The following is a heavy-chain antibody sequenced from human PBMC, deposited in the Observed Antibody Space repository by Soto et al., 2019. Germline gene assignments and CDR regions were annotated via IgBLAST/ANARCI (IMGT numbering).Heavy chain of an antibody. J-gene: IGHJ4*02. CDR2: IYWDDDK. D-gene: IGHD3-3*01. V-gene: IGHV2-5*02. Sequence: QITLNESGPTVVRPTETLTLTCRFSGFSLTTSGVGVGWIRQSPGKAPEWLALIYWDDDKRYSASLKSRLTITKDTCKNQVVLTVSDLDPTDTATYYCAHRVLRTVIGLVTTTAIYYGFWGQGTPVAVSS. CDR3: AHRVLRTVIGLVTTTAIYYGF. CDR1: GFSLTTSGVG.